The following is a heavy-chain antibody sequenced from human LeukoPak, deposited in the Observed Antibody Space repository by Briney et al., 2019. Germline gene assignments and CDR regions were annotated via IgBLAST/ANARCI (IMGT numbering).Heavy chain of an antibody. D-gene: IGHD3-3*01. CDR1: GFTVSSNY. Sequence: PGGSLRLSCAASGFTVSSNYMSWVRQAPGKGLEWVSVTYSGGSTYYADSVKGRFTISRDNSKNTLYLQMNSLRAEDTAVYYCARGSYEYYYYGMDVWGQGTTVTVSS. V-gene: IGHV3-66*01. CDR3: ARGSYEYYYYGMDV. CDR2: TYSGGST. J-gene: IGHJ6*02.